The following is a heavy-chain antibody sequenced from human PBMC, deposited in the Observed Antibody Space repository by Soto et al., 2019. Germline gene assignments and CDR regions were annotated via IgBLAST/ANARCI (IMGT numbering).Heavy chain of an antibody. Sequence: GGSLRLSCAASGFTFSSYSMNWVRQAPGKGLEWVSSISSSSYIYYADSVKGRFTISRDNAKNSLYLQMNSLRAEDTAVYYCAAPPKWAAAATSYYYGMDVWGQGTTVTVSS. J-gene: IGHJ6*02. V-gene: IGHV3-21*01. D-gene: IGHD6-13*01. CDR3: AAPPKWAAAATSYYYGMDV. CDR2: ISSSSYI. CDR1: GFTFSSYS.